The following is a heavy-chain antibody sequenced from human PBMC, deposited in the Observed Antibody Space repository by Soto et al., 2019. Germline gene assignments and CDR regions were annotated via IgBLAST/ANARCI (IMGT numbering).Heavy chain of an antibody. Sequence: GASVKVSCKVSGYTLTELSMHWVRQAPGKGLEWMGGFDPEDGETIYAQKFQGRVTMTEDTSTDTAYMELSSLRSEDTAVYYCARGGGVGPLRYYYMDVWGKGTTVTVSS. CDR3: ARGGGVGPLRYYYMDV. V-gene: IGHV1-24*01. D-gene: IGHD2-15*01. CDR1: GYTLTELS. J-gene: IGHJ6*03. CDR2: FDPEDGET.